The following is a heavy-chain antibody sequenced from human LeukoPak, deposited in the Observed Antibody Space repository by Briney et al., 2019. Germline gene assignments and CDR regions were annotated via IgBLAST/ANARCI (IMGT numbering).Heavy chain of an antibody. D-gene: IGHD6-6*01. CDR3: ARERLAARPGHFDY. Sequence: PSETLSLTCNVSGGSINTYYWNWIRQPPGKGLEWIGFIYYSGNTKYNPSLSSRVTISIDTSRNHFSLRLSSVTPADTAKYYCARERLAARPGHFDYWGQGTLVAVSS. CDR2: IYYSGNT. V-gene: IGHV4-59*01. CDR1: GGSINTYY. J-gene: IGHJ4*02.